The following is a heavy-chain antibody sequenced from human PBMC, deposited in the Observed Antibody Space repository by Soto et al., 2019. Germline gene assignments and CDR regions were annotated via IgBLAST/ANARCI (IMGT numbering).Heavy chain of an antibody. J-gene: IGHJ6*02. D-gene: IGHD2-2*01. CDR1: GCSFTSHW. Sequence: PXESLKISCKTCGCSFTSHWIAWVRQMPGKGLEWMGIIYPSDSDIRYRPSFQGQVTISVDKSISTAYLQWSSLKASDTAMYYCARQDYSNYRGGMDVWGQGTTVTVSS. CDR2: IYPSDSDI. CDR3: ARQDYSNYRGGMDV. V-gene: IGHV5-51*01.